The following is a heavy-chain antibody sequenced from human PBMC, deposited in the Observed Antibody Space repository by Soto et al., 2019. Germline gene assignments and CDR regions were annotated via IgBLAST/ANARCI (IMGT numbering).Heavy chain of an antibody. CDR1: GFTFSSYS. Sequence: GGSLRLSCAASGFTFSSYSMNWVRQAPGKGLEWVSYISSSSSTIYYADSVKGRFTISRDNAKNSLYLQMNSLRAEDTAVYYCARGLARAVDYWGQGTLVTVSS. CDR3: ARGLARAVDY. V-gene: IGHV3-48*01. J-gene: IGHJ4*02. CDR2: ISSSSSTI. D-gene: IGHD6-19*01.